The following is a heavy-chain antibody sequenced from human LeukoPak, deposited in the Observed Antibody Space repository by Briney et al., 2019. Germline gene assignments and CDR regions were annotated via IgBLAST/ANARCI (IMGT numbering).Heavy chain of an antibody. V-gene: IGHV1-24*01. Sequence: ASVKVSCKVSGYTLTELSMHWVRQAPGKGLEWMGGFDPEDGETIYAQKFQGRVTMTEDTSTSTAYMELRSLRSDDTAVYYCARTRYFDWLLTPNWFDPWGQGTLVTVSS. CDR1: GYTLTELS. CDR2: FDPEDGET. J-gene: IGHJ5*02. CDR3: ARTRYFDWLLTPNWFDP. D-gene: IGHD3-9*01.